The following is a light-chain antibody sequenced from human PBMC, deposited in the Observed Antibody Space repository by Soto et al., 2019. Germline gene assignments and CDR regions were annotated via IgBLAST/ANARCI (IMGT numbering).Light chain of an antibody. CDR1: SSVVGGYNS. CDR3: NSFAGSNNLSV. V-gene: IGLV2-8*01. Sequence: LTQPPSASGSPGQSVTISCTGTSSVVGGYNSVSWYQQHPGKAPKLIIYAVSERPSGVPDRFSGSKSGNTASLTVSGLQAEDEADYYCNSFAGSNNLSVFGTGTKVTVL. CDR2: AVS. J-gene: IGLJ1*01.